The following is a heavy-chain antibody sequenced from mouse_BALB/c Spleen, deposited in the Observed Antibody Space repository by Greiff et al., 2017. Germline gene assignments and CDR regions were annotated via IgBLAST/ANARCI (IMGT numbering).Heavy chain of an antibody. V-gene: IGHV3-2*02. Sequence: ESGPGLVKPSQSLSLTCTVTGYSITSDYAWNWIRQFPGNKLEWMGYISYSGSTSYNPSLKSRISITRDTSKNQFFLQLNSVTTEDTATYYCARERGLLAMDYWGQGTSVTVSS. CDR1: GYSITSDYA. D-gene: IGHD1-1*01. J-gene: IGHJ4*01. CDR2: ISYSGST. CDR3: ARERGLLAMDY.